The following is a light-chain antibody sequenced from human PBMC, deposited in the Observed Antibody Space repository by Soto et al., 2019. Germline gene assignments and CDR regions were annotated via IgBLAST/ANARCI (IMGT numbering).Light chain of an antibody. CDR1: SSNIGAGYD. CDR2: GNS. Sequence: QPVLTPPPSVSGAPGQRVTISCTGSSSNIGAGYDVHWYQQLPGTAPKLLIYGNSNRPSGVPDRFSGSKSGTSASLAITGLQAEDEADYYCQSYDSSLSGSRVFGTGTKVTVL. J-gene: IGLJ1*01. CDR3: QSYDSSLSGSRV. V-gene: IGLV1-40*01.